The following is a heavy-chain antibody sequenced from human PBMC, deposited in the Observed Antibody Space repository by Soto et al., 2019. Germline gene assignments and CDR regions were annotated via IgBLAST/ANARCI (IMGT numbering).Heavy chain of an antibody. CDR1: GYTFTSYD. J-gene: IGHJ5*02. V-gene: IGHV1-8*01. D-gene: IGHD6-19*01. Sequence: QVQLVQSGAEVKKPGASVKVSCKASGYTFTSYDIIWVRQATGQGLEWMGWMNPSTGNTDSAEKFQGRLXMTRNTSISTVYMELSSLSFEDTAVYYCARGRIIVAGGFDPWGQGTLVTVSS. CDR2: MNPSTGNT. CDR3: ARGRIIVAGGFDP.